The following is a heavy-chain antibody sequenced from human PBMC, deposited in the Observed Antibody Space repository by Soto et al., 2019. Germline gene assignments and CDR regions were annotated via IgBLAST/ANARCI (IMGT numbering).Heavy chain of an antibody. J-gene: IGHJ5*02. Sequence: GGSLRLSCAASGFTFDDYAMHWVRQAPGKGLEWVSGISWNSGSIGYADSVKGRFTISRDNAKNSLYLQMNSLRAEDTALYYCAKDINDFGSAYNWFAPGGQEPRVTVSS. CDR2: ISWNSGSI. D-gene: IGHD3-3*01. CDR3: AKDINDFGSAYNWFAP. V-gene: IGHV3-9*01. CDR1: GFTFDDYA.